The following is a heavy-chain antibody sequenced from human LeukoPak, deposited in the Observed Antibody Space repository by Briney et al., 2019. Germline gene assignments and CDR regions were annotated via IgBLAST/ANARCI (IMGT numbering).Heavy chain of an antibody. V-gene: IGHV1-8*01. Sequence: ASVKVSCKASGYTVTSYDINWVRQATGQGLEWMGWMNPNSGNTGYAQKFQGRVTMTRNTSISTAYMELSSLRSEDTAVYYCARGVALPWYYYDSSGYSNFDYWGQGTLVTVSS. J-gene: IGHJ4*02. CDR1: GYTVTSYD. CDR3: ARGVALPWYYYDSSGYSNFDY. CDR2: MNPNSGNT. D-gene: IGHD3-22*01.